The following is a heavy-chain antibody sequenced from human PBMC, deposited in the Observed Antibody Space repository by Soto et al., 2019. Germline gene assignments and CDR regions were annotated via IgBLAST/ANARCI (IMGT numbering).Heavy chain of an antibody. CDR3: ARSQTTVTSYDY. V-gene: IGHV4-59*12. J-gene: IGHJ4*02. CDR1: GGSMSPYY. Sequence: SETLSLTCTVSGGSMSPYYWSWIRQAPGVGLEWIAYVYYSGYTHYNPSLKSRVTISVDTSKNQFSLKLTSVIAADTAVYYCARSQTTVTSYDYWGQGTLVTVSS. CDR2: VYYSGYT. D-gene: IGHD4-17*01.